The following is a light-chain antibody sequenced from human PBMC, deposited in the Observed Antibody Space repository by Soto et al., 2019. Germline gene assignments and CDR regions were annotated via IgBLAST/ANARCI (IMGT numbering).Light chain of an antibody. CDR1: RSNIGNNT. Sequence: QSVLTQPPSASGTPGQRVTISCSGSRSNIGNNTVNWYQQLPGTAPKLLIYNDNQRPSGVSDRISGSESDTSASLAISGLQSEDEAGYYCAAWDDSLKGVVFGGGTKLTVL. CDR2: NDN. V-gene: IGLV1-44*01. J-gene: IGLJ2*01. CDR3: AAWDDSLKGVV.